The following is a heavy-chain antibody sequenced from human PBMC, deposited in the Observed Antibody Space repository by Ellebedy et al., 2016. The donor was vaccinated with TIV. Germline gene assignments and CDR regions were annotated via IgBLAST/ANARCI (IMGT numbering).Heavy chain of an antibody. Sequence: SVKVSCXTSGGTFRTYAIDWMRQAPGQGLDWVGGLIPIVGTPNYAQKFQDRVTITADESTSTAYMELSGLTSEDTALYFCARGDEDETNLVPLHYWGQGTLVTVSS. CDR2: LIPIVGTP. CDR1: GGTFRTYA. J-gene: IGHJ4*02. D-gene: IGHD6-6*01. CDR3: ARGDEDETNLVPLHY. V-gene: IGHV1-69*13.